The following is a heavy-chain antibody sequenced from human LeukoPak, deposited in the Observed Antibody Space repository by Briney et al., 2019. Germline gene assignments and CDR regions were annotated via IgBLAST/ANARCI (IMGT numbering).Heavy chain of an antibody. CDR3: ATDRRDRESSDLLD. D-gene: IGHD5-24*01. CDR2: IIPIFGTA. Sequence: GASVKVSCKASGGTFSSYAISWVRQAPGQGLEWMGRIIPIFGTANYAQKFQGRVTITTDESTSTAYMELSSLRSEDTAVYYCATDRRDRESSDLLDWGQGTLVTVSS. V-gene: IGHV1-69*05. J-gene: IGHJ4*02. CDR1: GGTFSSYA.